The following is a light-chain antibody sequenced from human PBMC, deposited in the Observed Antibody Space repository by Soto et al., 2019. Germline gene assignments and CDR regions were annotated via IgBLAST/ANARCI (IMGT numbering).Light chain of an antibody. CDR3: QQSLWT. CDR2: KAS. Sequence: DIQMAQAPSTLSSSVGGRVTITWRASQSIINWLAWFRQKPGKAPMLLIYKASSLESGVPSRLSCSGSGTELTLTLSSLQPDDFATYYCQQSLWTFGQGTKVDI. CDR1: QSIINW. V-gene: IGKV1-5*03. J-gene: IGKJ1*01.